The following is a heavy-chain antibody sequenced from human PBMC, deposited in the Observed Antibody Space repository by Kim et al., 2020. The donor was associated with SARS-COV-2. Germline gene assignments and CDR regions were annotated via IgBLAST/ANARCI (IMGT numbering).Heavy chain of an antibody. CDR3: TTGYFRVWFDP. V-gene: IGHV7-4-1*02. D-gene: IGHD3-10*02. CDR2: VNVNTGNP. Sequence: ASVKVSCKASGYTFTDYAVNWVRQAPGQGLEWMGWVNVNTGNPTYAQGFTGRFAFSLDTSVGTAYLQISSLKAENTAIYYCTTGYFRVWFDPWGQGTLFTVSS. CDR1: GYTFTDYA. J-gene: IGHJ5*02.